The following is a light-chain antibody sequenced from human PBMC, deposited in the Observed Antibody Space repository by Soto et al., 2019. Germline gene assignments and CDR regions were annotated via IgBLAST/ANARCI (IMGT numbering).Light chain of an antibody. CDR3: QQRSNWPLT. J-gene: IGKJ4*01. CDR2: DAS. V-gene: IGKV3D-20*02. CDR1: ESVSYSY. Sequence: ESVLTQSPATMSLSPGERATLSCGASESVSYSYVAWYQLKGGLAPRLLIHDASTRASGIPDRFSGSGSGTDFTLTISRLEPEDFAVYYCQQRSNWPLTFGGVTKVAIK.